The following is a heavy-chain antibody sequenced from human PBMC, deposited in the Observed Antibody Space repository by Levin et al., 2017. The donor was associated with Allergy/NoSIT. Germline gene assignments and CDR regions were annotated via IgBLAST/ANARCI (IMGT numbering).Heavy chain of an antibody. V-gene: IGHV4-39*07. CDR1: GGSISSSSYY. CDR2: IYYSGST. J-gene: IGHJ6*02. CDR3: ARCATGSASWEYYYYYYGMDV. D-gene: IGHD2-2*01. Sequence: SETLSLTCTVSGGSISSSSYYWGWIRQPPGKGLEWIGSIYYSGSTYYNPSLKSRVTISIDTSKNQFSLNLNSVTAADTAVYYCARCATGSASWEYYYYYYGMDVWGQGTTVTVAS.